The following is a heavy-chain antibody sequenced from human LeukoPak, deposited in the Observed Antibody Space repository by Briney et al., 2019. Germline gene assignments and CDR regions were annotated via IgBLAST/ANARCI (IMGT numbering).Heavy chain of an antibody. J-gene: IGHJ6*02. V-gene: IGHV4/OR15-8*01. CDR2: IYYNGTP. CDR1: VGSISSGNW. D-gene: IGHD2-2*02. Sequence: PSETLSLTCGVSVGSISSGNWWSWVRQSPGKGLEWIGEIYYNGTPNYNPSLKSRVTISADTFKNHFSLKLTSVTAADTAVYYCATAPILRGEGGEHYKYGMDVWGQGTTVIVSS. CDR3: ATAPILRGEGGEHYKYGMDV.